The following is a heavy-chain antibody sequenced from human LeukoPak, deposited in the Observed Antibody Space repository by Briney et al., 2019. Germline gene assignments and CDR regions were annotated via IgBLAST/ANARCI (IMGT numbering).Heavy chain of an antibody. CDR1: GYTFTYFD. J-gene: IGHJ5*02. CDR3: ASFEVGA. V-gene: IGHV1-2*06. CDR2: INPNSGDT. Sequence: ASVKVSCKASGYTFTYFDLHWVRQAPGQGLEWMGRINPNSGDTNYAQKFQGRVTMTRDTSISTAYMELNRVRSDDTAVYYCASFEVGAWGQGTLVTVSS. D-gene: IGHD3-10*01.